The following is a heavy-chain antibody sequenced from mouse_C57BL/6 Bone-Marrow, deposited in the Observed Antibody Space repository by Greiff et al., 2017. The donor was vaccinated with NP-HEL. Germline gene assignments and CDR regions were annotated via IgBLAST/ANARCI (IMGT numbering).Heavy chain of an antibody. Sequence: QVQLQQSGAELVRPGTSVKVSCKASGYAFTNYLIEWVKQRPGQGLEWIGVINPGSGGTNYNEKFKGKATLTADKSSSTAYMQLSSLTSEYSAVYFCAGAQAGYWGQGTTLTVSS. D-gene: IGHD3-2*02. CDR3: AGAQAGY. J-gene: IGHJ2*01. CDR1: GYAFTNYL. CDR2: INPGSGGT. V-gene: IGHV1-54*01.